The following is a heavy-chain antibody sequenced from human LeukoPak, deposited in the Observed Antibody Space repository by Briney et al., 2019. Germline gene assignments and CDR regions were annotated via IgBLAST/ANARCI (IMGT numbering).Heavy chain of an antibody. D-gene: IGHD5-12*01. V-gene: IGHV1-2*02. Sequence: ASVKVSCKASVYTFSDYYIHWVRQAPGQGVEGVGWINPKTGGTDYAQRFQGSVTMTRDTSINTAYMELNRLKFDDTAVFYCARARGLIYSDYDLFDYWGQGTLVTVSS. CDR1: VYTFSDYY. J-gene: IGHJ4*02. CDR3: ARARGLIYSDYDLFDY. CDR2: INPKTGGT.